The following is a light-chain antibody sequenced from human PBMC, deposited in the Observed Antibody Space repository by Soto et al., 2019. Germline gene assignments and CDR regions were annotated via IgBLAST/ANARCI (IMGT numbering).Light chain of an antibody. CDR1: SSDVGGYNY. J-gene: IGLJ3*02. CDR3: CSYVGSYISWV. Sequence: SALTQPRSVSGSPGQSVTISCTGTSSDVGGYNYVSWYQHHPGKAPKLLIYDVSERPSGVPPRFSGSKSGNTASLTISGLQAEDEADYYCCSYVGSYISWVFGGGTKVNVL. V-gene: IGLV2-11*01. CDR2: DVS.